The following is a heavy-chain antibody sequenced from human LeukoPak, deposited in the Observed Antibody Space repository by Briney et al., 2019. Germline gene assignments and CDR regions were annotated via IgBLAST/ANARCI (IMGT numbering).Heavy chain of an antibody. D-gene: IGHD2-2*01. V-gene: IGHV3-7*05. Sequence: GGSLRLSCAASRFTLGTYWMSWVRQAPGKGLEWVANIKQDGNEKYYVDSVEGRFTISRDNTKNSLYLQMSSLRVEDTAVYYCARDYQGHFEYWGQGTLVTVSS. CDR1: RFTLGTYW. CDR2: IKQDGNEK. J-gene: IGHJ4*02. CDR3: ARDYQGHFEY.